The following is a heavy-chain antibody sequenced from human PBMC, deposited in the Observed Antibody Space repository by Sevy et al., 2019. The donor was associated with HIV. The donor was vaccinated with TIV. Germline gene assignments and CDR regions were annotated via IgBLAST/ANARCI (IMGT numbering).Heavy chain of an antibody. CDR2: IYYSGST. CDR3: AREGPLSGYDFWSGYYKGGGYYFDY. D-gene: IGHD3-3*01. CDR1: GGSISSYY. V-gene: IGHV4-59*01. Sequence: SETLSLTCTVSGGSISSYYWSWIRQPPGKGLEWIGYIYYSGSTNYNPSLKSRVTISVDTSKNQFSLKLSSVTAADTAVYYWAREGPLSGYDFWSGYYKGGGYYFDYWGQGTLVTVSS. J-gene: IGHJ4*02.